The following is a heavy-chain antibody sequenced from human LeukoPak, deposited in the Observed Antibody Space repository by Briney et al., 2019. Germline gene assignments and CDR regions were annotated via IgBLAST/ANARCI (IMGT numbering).Heavy chain of an antibody. D-gene: IGHD3-22*01. CDR2: IYSGGST. V-gene: IGHV3-53*01. CDR1: VFTDRRNY. Sequence: GGSLRLSCAASVFTDRRNYMSWVRQAPGRGLDWVSVIYSGGSTYYADSVKGRFTIPRDKTKNTLYLQMNSLRAEDTAVYYCARDSGDSSGFLAFDYWGQGTLVTVSS. J-gene: IGHJ4*02. CDR3: ARDSGDSSGFLAFDY.